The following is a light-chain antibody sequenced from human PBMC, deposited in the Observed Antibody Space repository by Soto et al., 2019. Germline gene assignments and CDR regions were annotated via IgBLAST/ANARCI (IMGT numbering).Light chain of an antibody. CDR1: HSVDIY. CDR3: QQRKYWPPLT. CDR2: DSY. Sequence: EVVLTQSPDTLSLSPGERATLSCRTSHSVDIYLAWYQQKPGQAPRLLIYDSYNRVTGIPTRFSGSGSGTDFTLTISSLEPEDSAVYYCQQRKYWPPLTFGGGXKV. J-gene: IGKJ4*01. V-gene: IGKV3-11*01.